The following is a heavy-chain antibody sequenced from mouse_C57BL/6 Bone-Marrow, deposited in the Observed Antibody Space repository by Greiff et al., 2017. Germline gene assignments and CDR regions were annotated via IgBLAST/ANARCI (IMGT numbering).Heavy chain of an antibody. CDR3: TRYDDYGEFAY. CDR1: GYTFTSYW. D-gene: IGHD2-3*01. Sequence: VQLQQSGTVLARPGASVKMSCKTSGYTFTSYWMHWVKQRPGQGLEWIGAIYPGNSDTSYNQKFKGKAKLTAVTSASTAYMELSSLTNEDSAVYYGTRYDDYGEFAYWGQGTLVTVSA. J-gene: IGHJ3*01. V-gene: IGHV1-5*01. CDR2: IYPGNSDT.